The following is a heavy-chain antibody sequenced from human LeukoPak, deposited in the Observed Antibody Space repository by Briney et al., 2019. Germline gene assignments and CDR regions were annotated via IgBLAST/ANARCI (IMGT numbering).Heavy chain of an antibody. D-gene: IGHD3/OR15-3a*01. V-gene: IGHV3-30*04. Sequence: GGSLRLSCAASGFTFSSYAMHWVRQAPGKGLEWVAVISYDGSNKYYADSVKGRFTISRDNSKNTLYLQMNSLRAEDTAVYYCARHFGTWGQGTLSPSPQ. CDR1: GFTFSSYA. CDR2: ISYDGSNK. J-gene: IGHJ4*02. CDR3: ARHFGT.